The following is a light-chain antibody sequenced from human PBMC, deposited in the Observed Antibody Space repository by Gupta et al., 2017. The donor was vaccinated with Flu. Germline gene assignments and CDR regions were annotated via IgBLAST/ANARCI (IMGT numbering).Light chain of an antibody. CDR1: VLAKKY. CDR2: KDS. J-gene: IGLJ3*02. Sequence: SYELTQPSPVPVSPGQTARITCSGDVLAKKYARWFQKKPGRAPVMVIYKDSERPSGIPERFSGSSSGTTVTLTISGAQDEDEADYYCYSAADNNWVFGGGTKLTVL. V-gene: IGLV3-27*01. CDR3: YSAADNNWV.